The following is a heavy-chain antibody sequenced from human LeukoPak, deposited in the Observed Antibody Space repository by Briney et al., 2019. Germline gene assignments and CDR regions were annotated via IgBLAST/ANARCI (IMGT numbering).Heavy chain of an antibody. CDR1: GASLGGDF. CDR3: AKNEFRSFGLVHY. Sequence: SETLSLTCTVSGASLGGDFWSWIRQPAGKTLEWIGRISATGTSDYNPSPKSRVTMSLDTSKNQFSLKLSSVTAADTAVYYCAKNEFRSFGLVHYWGQGTLVTVSS. CDR2: ISATGTS. D-gene: IGHD3-3*02. V-gene: IGHV4-4*07. J-gene: IGHJ4*02.